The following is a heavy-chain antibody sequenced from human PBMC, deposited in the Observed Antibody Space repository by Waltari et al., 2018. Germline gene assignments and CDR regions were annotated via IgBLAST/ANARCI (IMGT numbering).Heavy chain of an antibody. CDR3: ARHAYYYGSGSYAPDAFAI. CDR1: GGSISSSSYY. Sequence: QLQLQESGPGLVKPSETLSLTCTVSGGSISSSSYYWGWIRQPPGKGLGRIGSIDYCVSTYNLLSLKKRLTISVDTSMNQFSLRLSIVTAADTAVYYCARHAYYYGSGSYAPDAFAIWGQGTMVTVSS. D-gene: IGHD3-10*01. V-gene: IGHV4-39*07. J-gene: IGHJ3*02. CDR2: IDYCVST.